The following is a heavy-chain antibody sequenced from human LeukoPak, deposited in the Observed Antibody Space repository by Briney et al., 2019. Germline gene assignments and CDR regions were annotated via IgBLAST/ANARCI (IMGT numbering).Heavy chain of an antibody. CDR3: ATGDGHHNYYYYGMDV. Sequence: PGGSLRLSCAASGFTFSSYEMNWVRQAPGKGLEWVSYISSSGVTIYYADSVKGRFTISRDNAKNSLYLQMNSLRAEDTAVYYCATGDGHHNYYYYGMDVWGQGTTVTVSS. J-gene: IGHJ6*02. V-gene: IGHV3-48*03. D-gene: IGHD2-21*01. CDR2: ISSSGVTI. CDR1: GFTFSSYE.